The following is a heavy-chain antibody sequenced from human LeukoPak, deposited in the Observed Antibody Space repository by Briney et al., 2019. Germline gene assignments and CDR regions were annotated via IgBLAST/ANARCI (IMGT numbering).Heavy chain of an antibody. Sequence: PSETLSLTCTVSGYSISSSYYWSWIRQPPGKGLEWIGYIYYSGSTNYNPSLKSRVTISVDTSKNQFSLKLSSVTAADTAVYYCATNEYSSSSFDYWGQGTLVTVSS. V-gene: IGHV4-61*01. CDR3: ATNEYSSSSFDY. D-gene: IGHD6-6*01. CDR1: GYSISSSYY. CDR2: IYYSGST. J-gene: IGHJ4*02.